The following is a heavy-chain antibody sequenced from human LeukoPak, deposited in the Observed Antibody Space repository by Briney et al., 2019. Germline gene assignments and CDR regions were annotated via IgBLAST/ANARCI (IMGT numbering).Heavy chain of an antibody. Sequence: SQTLSLTCTVSGGSITSGGYFWSWIRQHPGKGLECIGHISYSGSTYYTPSLKSRVTISADTSKNQYSLKLSSVTAADTAVYYCARLPDGTGDYRWYFDYWGQGSLVTVSS. CDR1: GGSITSGGYF. D-gene: IGHD3-22*01. V-gene: IGHV4-31*03. J-gene: IGHJ4*02. CDR2: ISYSGST. CDR3: ARLPDGTGDYRWYFDY.